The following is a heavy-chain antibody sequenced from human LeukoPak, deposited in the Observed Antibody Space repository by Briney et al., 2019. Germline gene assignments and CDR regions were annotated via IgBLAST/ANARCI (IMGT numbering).Heavy chain of an antibody. CDR1: GFTFSSYS. CDR2: ISSSSSYI. CDR3: ARAKGSGYSYLPLGY. J-gene: IGHJ4*02. Sequence: KPGGSLRLSCAASGFTFSSYSMNWVRQAPGKGLEWVSSISSSSSYIYYADSVKGRFTISRDNTKNSLYLQMNSLRAEDTAVYYCARAKGSGYSYLPLGYWGQGTLVTVSS. D-gene: IGHD5-18*01. V-gene: IGHV3-21*01.